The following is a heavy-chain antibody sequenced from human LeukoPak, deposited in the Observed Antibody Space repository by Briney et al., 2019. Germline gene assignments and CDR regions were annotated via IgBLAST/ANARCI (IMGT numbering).Heavy chain of an antibody. CDR3: AKVSRGGDFKAYYFDY. D-gene: IGHD2-21*01. CDR1: GFTFSSYA. V-gene: IGHV3-30*04. J-gene: IGHJ4*02. Sequence: HPGGSLRLSCAASGFTFSSYAMHWVRQAPGKGLEWVAVISYDGSNKYYADSVKGRFTISRDNSKNTLYLQMNSLRAEDTAVYYCAKVSRGGDFKAYYFDYWGQGTLVTVSS. CDR2: ISYDGSNK.